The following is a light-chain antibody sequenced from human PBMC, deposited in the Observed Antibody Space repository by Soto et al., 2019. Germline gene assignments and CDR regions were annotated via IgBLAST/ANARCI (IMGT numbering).Light chain of an antibody. CDR1: STDVGRYNY. CDR3: TSYTSDSTYV. Sequence: QSALTQPASVSGSPGQSITISCTGTSTDVGRYNYVSWYQQHPGKAPKLMVYDVSNRPSWVSNRFSGSKSGITASLTISGLRAEDEAVYYCTSYTSDSTYVFGTGTKVTVL. CDR2: DVS. V-gene: IGLV2-14*01. J-gene: IGLJ1*01.